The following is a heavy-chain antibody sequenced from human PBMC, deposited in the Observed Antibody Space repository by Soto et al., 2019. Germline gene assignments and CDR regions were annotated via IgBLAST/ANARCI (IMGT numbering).Heavy chain of an antibody. J-gene: IGHJ6*02. CDR1: GFTFSSYW. V-gene: IGHV3-7*01. CDR3: ARESQYCSGGSCYSYYYGMDV. CDR2: IKQDGSEK. Sequence: VGSLRLSCAASGFTFSSYWMSWGRQAPGKGLEWVANIKQDGSEKYYVDSVKGRFTISRDNAKNSLYLQMNSLRAEDTAVYYCARESQYCSGGSCYSYYYGMDVWGQGTTVTVSS. D-gene: IGHD2-15*01.